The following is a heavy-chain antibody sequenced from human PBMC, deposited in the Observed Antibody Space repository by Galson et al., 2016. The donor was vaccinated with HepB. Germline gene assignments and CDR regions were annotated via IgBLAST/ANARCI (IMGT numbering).Heavy chain of an antibody. V-gene: IGHV3-33*01. J-gene: IGHJ6*02. CDR2: IWYSGKSK. CDR3: ARESARSSGWDNLYYHGMDV. D-gene: IGHD6-25*01. Sequence: SLRLSCAASGFDFRSHGMHWVRQAPGRGLEWVALIWYSGKSKHYSDSVRGRFTISRDNSMKTLYLEMNGLGVEDTGRYYCARESARSSGWDNLYYHGMDVWGRGTTVIVSS. CDR1: GFDFRSHG.